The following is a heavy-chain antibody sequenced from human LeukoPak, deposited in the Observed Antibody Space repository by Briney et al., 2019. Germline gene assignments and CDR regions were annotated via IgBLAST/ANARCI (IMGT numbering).Heavy chain of an antibody. J-gene: IGHJ6*03. Sequence: SETLSLTCTVSGGSISSYYWSWIRQPPGKGLEWIGYIYYSGSTNYNPSLKSRVTISVDTSKNQFSLKLSTVTAADTAVYYCARGSGSYYYYYYMDVWGKGTTVTISS. CDR2: IYYSGST. D-gene: IGHD1-26*01. CDR1: GGSISSYY. CDR3: ARGSGSYYYYYYMDV. V-gene: IGHV4-59*01.